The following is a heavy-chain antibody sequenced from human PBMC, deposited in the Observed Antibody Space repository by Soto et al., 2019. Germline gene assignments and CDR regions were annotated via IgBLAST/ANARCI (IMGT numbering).Heavy chain of an antibody. V-gene: IGHV3-9*01. D-gene: IGHD2-21*01. J-gene: IGHJ4*02. CDR3: AREIVAGGYFDY. CDR2: ISWNSGSI. Sequence: EVQLVESGGGLVQPGRSLRLSCAASGFTFDDYAMHWVRQAPGKGLEWVSGISWNSGSIGYADSVKGRFTISRDNAKNSLYLQMNSLRAEDTALYYCAREIVAGGYFDYWGQGTLVTVSS. CDR1: GFTFDDYA.